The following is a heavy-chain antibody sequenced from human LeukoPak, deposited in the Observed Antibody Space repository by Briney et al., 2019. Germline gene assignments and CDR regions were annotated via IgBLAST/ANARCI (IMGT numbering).Heavy chain of an antibody. CDR3: ARRKRGSGGPFDY. CDR1: GFTFSSYS. V-gene: IGHV4-59*08. D-gene: IGHD6-19*01. CDR2: MDYSGST. Sequence: PGGSLRLSCAASGFTFSSYSVNWVRQSPGTGLEWIGYMDYSGSTAYNPSLKSRVTISIDTSKKQFSLELSSVTAADTAIYFCARRKRGSGGPFDYWAREPWSPSPQ. J-gene: IGHJ4*02.